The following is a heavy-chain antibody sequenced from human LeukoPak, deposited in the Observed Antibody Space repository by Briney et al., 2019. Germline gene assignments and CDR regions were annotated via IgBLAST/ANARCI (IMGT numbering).Heavy chain of an antibody. J-gene: IGHJ5*02. V-gene: IGHV3-23*01. CDR3: ARDSRWFGELLSVNWFDP. D-gene: IGHD3-10*01. Sequence: GGSLRLSCAASGFTFSSYAMSWVRQAPGKGLEWVSAISGSGGSTYYADSVRGRFTISRDNSKNTLYLQMNSLRAEDTAVYYCARDSRWFGELLSVNWFDPWGQGTLVTVSS. CDR1: GFTFSSYA. CDR2: ISGSGGST.